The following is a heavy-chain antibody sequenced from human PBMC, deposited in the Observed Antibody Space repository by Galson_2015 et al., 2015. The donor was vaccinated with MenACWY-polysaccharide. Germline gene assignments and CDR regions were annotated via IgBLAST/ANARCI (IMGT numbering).Heavy chain of an antibody. CDR1: GLTFSSSW. Sequence: LRLSCAASGLTFSSSWMNWVRQAPGKGLEWVSSISGSGGSTHYADSMKGRFTISRDNSKNTLYLQMNSLRVEDTAVYYCAKGWTTVTTGGQGTLVTVSS. J-gene: IGHJ4*02. V-gene: IGHV3-23*01. D-gene: IGHD4-11*01. CDR3: AKGWTTVTT. CDR2: ISGSGGST.